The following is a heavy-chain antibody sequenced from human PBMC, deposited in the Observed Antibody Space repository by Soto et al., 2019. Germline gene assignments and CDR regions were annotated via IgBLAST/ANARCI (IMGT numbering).Heavy chain of an antibody. CDR3: ARDTAMALPDA. V-gene: IGHV1-18*01. CDR1: GYTFTSYG. CDR2: ISAHNGNT. Sequence: QVQLVQSGAEVKKPGASVKVSCKASGYTFTSYGISWVRQAPGQGLEWMGWISAHNGNTKYAQKLQGRVPMTTNTSTSTAYMEVRSLRSDDTAVYYCARDTAMALPDAWGQGTLVTVSS. J-gene: IGHJ4*02. D-gene: IGHD5-18*01.